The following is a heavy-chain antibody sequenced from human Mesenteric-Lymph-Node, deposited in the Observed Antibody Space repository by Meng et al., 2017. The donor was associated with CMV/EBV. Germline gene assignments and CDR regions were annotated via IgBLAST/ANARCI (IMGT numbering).Heavy chain of an antibody. CDR2: IHHNGDA. D-gene: IGHD1-1*01. V-gene: IGHV4-4*02. CDR3: ARATSFPPTGRGWFRTDYFDT. Sequence: SETLSLTCAVSGGSISSRDWWSWVRQSPEKGLEWIGEIHHNGDANYSPSLKSRVTISIDKSKNQFSLNLRSVTAADTAIYYCARATSFPPTGRGWFRTDYFDTWGQGTLVTVSS. CDR1: GGSISSRDW. J-gene: IGHJ4*02.